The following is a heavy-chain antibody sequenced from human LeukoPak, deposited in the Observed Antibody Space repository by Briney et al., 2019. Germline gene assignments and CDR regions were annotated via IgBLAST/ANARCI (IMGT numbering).Heavy chain of an antibody. V-gene: IGHV1-24*01. CDR1: GYTLTELS. D-gene: IGHD1-1*01. Sequence: GASVTVSCKVSGYTLTELSMHWVRQAPGKGLEWMGGFDPEDGETIYAQKFQGRVTMTEDTSTDTAYLELSSLISEDTAVYCCATDPRRSCVWERAVDYWRQGTLV. CDR3: ATDPRRSCVWERAVDY. J-gene: IGHJ4*02. CDR2: FDPEDGET.